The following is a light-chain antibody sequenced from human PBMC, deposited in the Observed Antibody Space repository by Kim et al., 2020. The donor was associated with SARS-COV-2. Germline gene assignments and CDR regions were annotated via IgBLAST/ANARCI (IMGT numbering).Light chain of an antibody. J-gene: IGLJ2*01. Sequence: AWGQTGRITCQGDSLRSYYASWYQQKPGQAPLLVLYEKNNRPSGIPDRFSGSSSGNTASLTIIGAQAEDEADYYCNSRESGVNHVVFGGGTQLTVL. CDR1: SLRSYY. CDR2: EKN. CDR3: NSRESGVNHVV. V-gene: IGLV3-19*01.